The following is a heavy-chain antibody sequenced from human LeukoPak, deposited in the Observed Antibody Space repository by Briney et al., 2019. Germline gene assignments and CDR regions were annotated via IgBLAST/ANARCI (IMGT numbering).Heavy chain of an antibody. CDR2: IYYSGST. J-gene: IGHJ6*02. V-gene: IGHV4-59*01. Sequence: SETLSLTCTVSGGSISSYYWSWIRQPPGKVLEWIGYIYYSGSTNYNPSLKSRVTISVDTSKNQFSLKLSSVTAADTAVYYCARDRHDFWSGYSYGMDVWGQGTTVTVSS. CDR3: ARDRHDFWSGYSYGMDV. D-gene: IGHD3-3*01. CDR1: GGSISSYY.